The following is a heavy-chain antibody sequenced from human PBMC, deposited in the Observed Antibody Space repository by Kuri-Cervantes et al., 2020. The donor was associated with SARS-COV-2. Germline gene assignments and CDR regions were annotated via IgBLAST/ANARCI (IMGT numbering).Heavy chain of an antibody. CDR3: ARVIGTSSWFADAFDI. CDR1: GFTFSGYA. D-gene: IGHD6-13*01. V-gene: IGHV3-30*04. Sequence: GESLKISCAASGFTFSGYAMNWVRQAPGKGLEWVAVVSFDGRNNYYADSVKGRFTISRDNSKNTLYLQLNSLRAEDTSIYYCARVIGTSSWFADAFDIWGQGTMVTVSS. J-gene: IGHJ3*02. CDR2: VSFDGRNN.